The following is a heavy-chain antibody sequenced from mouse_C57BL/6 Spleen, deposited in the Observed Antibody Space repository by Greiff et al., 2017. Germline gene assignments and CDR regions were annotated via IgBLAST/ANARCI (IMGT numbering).Heavy chain of an antibody. CDR1: GYTFTDYE. D-gene: IGHD1-1*01. CDR3: TRRIHYYGSSPYAMDY. Sequence: VQLQQSGAELVRPGASVTLSCKASGYTFTDYEMHWVKQTPVHGLEWIGAIDPETGGTAYNQKFKGKAILTADKSSSTAYMELRSLTSEDSAVYYCTRRIHYYGSSPYAMDYWGQGTSVTVSS. V-gene: IGHV1-15*01. CDR2: IDPETGGT. J-gene: IGHJ4*01.